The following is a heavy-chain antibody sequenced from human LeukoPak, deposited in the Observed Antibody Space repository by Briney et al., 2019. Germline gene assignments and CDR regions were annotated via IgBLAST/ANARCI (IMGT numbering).Heavy chain of an antibody. CDR3: ARDKEQWLVKVDY. CDR2: IYYSGTT. V-gene: IGHV4-39*02. J-gene: IGHJ4*02. D-gene: IGHD6-19*01. Sequence: SETLSLTCTVSGGXISSNSYYWGWIRQPPGRGLEWGGSIYYSGTTRYNPSIKSRVTISVDTSKNQFSLKLNSVNAADTAVYYCARDKEQWLVKVDYWGQGTLVTVSS. CDR1: GGXISSNSYY.